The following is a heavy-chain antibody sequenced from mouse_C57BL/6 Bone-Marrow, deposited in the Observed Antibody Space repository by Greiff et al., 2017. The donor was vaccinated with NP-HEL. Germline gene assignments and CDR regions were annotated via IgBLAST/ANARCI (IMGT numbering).Heavy chain of an antibody. D-gene: IGHD3-2*02. J-gene: IGHJ3*01. V-gene: IGHV1-18*01. CDR1: GYTFTDYN. Sequence: VQLQQSGPELVKPGASVKIPCKASGYTFTDYNMDWVKQSHGKSLEWIGDINPNNGGTIYNQKFKGKATLTVDKSSSTAYMELRSLTSEDTAVYYCARDSSGYDWFAYWGQGTLVTVSA. CDR3: ARDSSGYDWFAY. CDR2: INPNNGGT.